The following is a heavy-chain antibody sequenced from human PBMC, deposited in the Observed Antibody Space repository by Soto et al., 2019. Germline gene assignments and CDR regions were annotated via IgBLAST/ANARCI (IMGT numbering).Heavy chain of an antibody. D-gene: IGHD2-21*02. CDR3: AADGTYCGGDCYVD. Sequence: QMQLVQSGPEVKKPGTSVKVSCKASGFTFTSSAVQWVRQARGQRLEWIGWIVVGSGNTNYAQKFQKRVTITRDMSTSTVYMELSSLRSEDTAVYYCAADGTYCGGDCYVDWGQGTLVTVSS. CDR2: IVVGSGNT. CDR1: GFTFTSSA. V-gene: IGHV1-58*01. J-gene: IGHJ4*02.